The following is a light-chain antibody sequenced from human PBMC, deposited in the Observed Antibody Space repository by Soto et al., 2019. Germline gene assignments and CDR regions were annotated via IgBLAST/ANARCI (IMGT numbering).Light chain of an antibody. CDR2: SAS. Sequence: DIRMTQSPFSLPASVGDTVTITCRASQSISTYLNWYQQKPGKAPKLLIYSASSLQSGVPSRFSGSGSGTEFTLTISSLQPEDFATYYCQQSYNTPWTFGQGTKVEIK. J-gene: IGKJ1*01. V-gene: IGKV1-39*01. CDR1: QSISTY. CDR3: QQSYNTPWT.